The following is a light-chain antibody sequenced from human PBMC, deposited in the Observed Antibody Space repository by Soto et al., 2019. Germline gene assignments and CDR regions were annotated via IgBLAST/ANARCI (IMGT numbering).Light chain of an antibody. CDR1: QSVTSSY. CDR3: QQYQSSPLT. Sequence: EIVLTQSPGTLSLSPGERATLSCRASQSVTSSYLARYQQKPGQAPRRLLYGASITATGLQDRFRGSGSGTGFTVTISRLETGDFGLYLCQQYQSSPLTFGQGTKVDIK. V-gene: IGKV3-20*01. J-gene: IGKJ1*01. CDR2: GAS.